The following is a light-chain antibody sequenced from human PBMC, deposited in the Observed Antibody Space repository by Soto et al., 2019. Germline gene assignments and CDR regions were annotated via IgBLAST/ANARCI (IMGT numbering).Light chain of an antibody. CDR3: QQYYSAPPT. J-gene: IGKJ1*01. Sequence: DIVMTQSPDSLAVSLGERATINCKSSQTVLYSSKNKNYLAWYQQKPGQPPKLLIYWASTRESGVPDRFSGSGSGTDFTLTISSLQAEDVAAYYCQQYYSAPPTFGQGTKVEIK. CDR2: WAS. V-gene: IGKV4-1*01. CDR1: QTVLYSSKNKNY.